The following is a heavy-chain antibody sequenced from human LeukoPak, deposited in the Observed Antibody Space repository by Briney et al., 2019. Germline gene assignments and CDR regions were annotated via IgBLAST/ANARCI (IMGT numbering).Heavy chain of an antibody. D-gene: IGHD2-15*01. CDR1: GGSISSYY. CDR3: ARWVAGAFDI. CDR2: IYYSGST. Sequence: SETLSLICTVSGGSISSYYWSWIRQPPGKGLEWIGYIYYSGSTNYNPSLKSRVTISVDTSKNQFSLKLSSVTAADTAVYYCARWVAGAFDIWGQGTMVTVSS. V-gene: IGHV4-59*01. J-gene: IGHJ3*02.